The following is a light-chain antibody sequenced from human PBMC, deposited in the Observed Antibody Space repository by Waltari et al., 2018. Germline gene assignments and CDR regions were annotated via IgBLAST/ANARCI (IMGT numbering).Light chain of an antibody. J-gene: IGLJ3*02. Sequence: QSVLTQLPSASGTPGQGVTFSCSGSSSNIGDNYVYWYQQFPGTSPKLLIHRNNQRPSGVPDRFTGSKSGTSAFLVISGLRSEDEADYHCAAWDDSLGGWVFGGGTKVTVL. V-gene: IGLV1-47*01. CDR3: AAWDDSLGGWV. CDR1: SSNIGDNY. CDR2: RNN.